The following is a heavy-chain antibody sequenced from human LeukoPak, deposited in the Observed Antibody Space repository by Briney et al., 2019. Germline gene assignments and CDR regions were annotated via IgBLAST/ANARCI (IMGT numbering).Heavy chain of an antibody. Sequence: ASVKVSCKASGYTYTSYGISWVRQAPGQALEWMGWISAYNGNTNYAQKLQGRVTMTTDTSTSTAYMELRSLRSDDTAVYYCARGDCTNGVCYYMDVRGKGTTVTVSS. CDR2: ISAYNGNT. J-gene: IGHJ6*03. V-gene: IGHV1-18*01. CDR1: GYTYTSYG. D-gene: IGHD2-8*01. CDR3: ARGDCTNGVCYYMDV.